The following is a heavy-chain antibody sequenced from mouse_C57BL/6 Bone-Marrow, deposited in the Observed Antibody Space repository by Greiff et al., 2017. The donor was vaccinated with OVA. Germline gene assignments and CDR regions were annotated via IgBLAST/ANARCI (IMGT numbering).Heavy chain of an antibody. J-gene: IGHJ3*01. V-gene: IGHV14-2*01. D-gene: IGHD2-3*01. Sequence: LKQSGAELVKPGASVKLSCTASGFNIKDYYMHWVKQRTEQGLEWIGRIDPEDGETKYAPKFLGKSPIPAAPSSPTAYLQLSSRTSENTAVYYCARYYDGYFAWFAYWGQGTLVTVSA. CDR3: ARYYDGYFAWFAY. CDR1: GFNIKDYY. CDR2: IDPEDGET.